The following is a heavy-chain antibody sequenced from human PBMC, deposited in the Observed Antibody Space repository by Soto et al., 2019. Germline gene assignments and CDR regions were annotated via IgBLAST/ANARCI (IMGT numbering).Heavy chain of an antibody. CDR2: IFHTGGT. Sequence: QVQLQESGPGLVKPSETLSLTCTVSSDSISGENWWSWVRQPPGMRLEWIGEIFHTGGTNYNPSLKSRVTMEVDKSNNQFSLKLISATAADTAVYYCARVFSSGSGWMYYFDFWGQGTLVSVSS. V-gene: IGHV4-4*02. D-gene: IGHD6-25*01. J-gene: IGHJ4*02. CDR3: ARVFSSGSGWMYYFDF. CDR1: SDSISGENW.